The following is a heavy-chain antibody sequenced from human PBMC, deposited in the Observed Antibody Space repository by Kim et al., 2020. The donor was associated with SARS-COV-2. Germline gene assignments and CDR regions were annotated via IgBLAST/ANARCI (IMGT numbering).Heavy chain of an antibody. CDR2: INHSGST. J-gene: IGHJ5*02. V-gene: IGHV4-34*01. CDR3: ARARSGSYYTPFDP. CDR1: GGSFSGYY. Sequence: SETLSLTCAVYGGSFSGYYWSWIRQPPGKGLEWIGEINHSGSTNYNPSLKSRVTISVDTSKNQFSLKLSSVTAADTAVYYCARARSGSYYTPFDPWGQGTLVTVSS. D-gene: IGHD1-26*01.